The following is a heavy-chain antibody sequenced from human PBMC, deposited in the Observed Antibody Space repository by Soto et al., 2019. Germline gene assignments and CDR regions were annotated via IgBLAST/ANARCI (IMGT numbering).Heavy chain of an antibody. CDR2: IYDSGST. J-gene: IGHJ5*02. D-gene: IGHD3-22*01. Sequence: QVQLQESGPGLVKPSQTLSLTCTVSGGSISSGNNYWSWIRQHPGKGLEWIGYIYDSGSTYYNPSIKSRVTISVDTSKNQFSLKLSSVTAADTAVYYCARTSYDCCGTAADPWGQGTLVTVSS. V-gene: IGHV4-31*03. CDR1: GGSISSGNNY. CDR3: ARTSYDCCGTAADP.